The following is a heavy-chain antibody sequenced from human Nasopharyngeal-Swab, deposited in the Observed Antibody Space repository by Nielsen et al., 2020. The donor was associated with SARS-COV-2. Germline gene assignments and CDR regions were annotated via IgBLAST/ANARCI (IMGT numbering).Heavy chain of an antibody. J-gene: IGHJ4*02. CDR3: AKDLWYWAFDF. Sequence: GGPLRLSCAVSGFTLSRKAMAWVRQAPGKGLEWVSSVSHSSDETFYADSVKGRFTMSRDSSKNTVSWQMNGLRDDDTAIYYCAKDLWYWAFDFWGQGTLVTVSS. CDR2: VSHSSDET. CDR1: GFTLSRKA. D-gene: IGHD2-21*01. V-gene: IGHV3-23*01.